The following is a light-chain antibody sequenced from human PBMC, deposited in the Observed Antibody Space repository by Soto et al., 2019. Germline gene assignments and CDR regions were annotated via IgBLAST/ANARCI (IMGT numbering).Light chain of an antibody. CDR2: GAS. Sequence: VVTQSPASLSVSPGGRVTISCRAGPISSNLAWHQQRPGQAPRLLIYGASVRATGVPARFSGSGSGTEFTLTIDSLQSEGYAVYFCQQYNNWPYTFGQGTKVDIK. CDR3: QQYNNWPYT. J-gene: IGKJ2*01. V-gene: IGKV3-15*01. CDR1: PISSN.